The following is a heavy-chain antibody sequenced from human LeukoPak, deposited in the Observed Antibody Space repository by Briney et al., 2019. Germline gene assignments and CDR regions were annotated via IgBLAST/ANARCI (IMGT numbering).Heavy chain of an antibody. V-gene: IGHV3-48*01. CDR2: IGAAGSTI. CDR3: AKGIYY. Sequence: EGSLRLSCAASGFTFSSYSMNWVRQAPGKGLEWVSYIGAAGSTIYYADSVKGRFTISRDNAKNSLFLQMNSLRAEDTAVYYCAKGIYYWGQGTLVTVSS. CDR1: GFTFSSYS. J-gene: IGHJ4*02.